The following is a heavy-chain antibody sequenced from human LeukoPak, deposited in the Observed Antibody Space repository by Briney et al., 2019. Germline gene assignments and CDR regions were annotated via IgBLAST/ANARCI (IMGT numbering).Heavy chain of an antibody. D-gene: IGHD3-22*01. Sequence: GGSLRLSCAASGFTFSSYAMSWVRQAPGKGLEWVSAISGSGGSTYYADSVKGRFTISRDNSKNTLYLQMNSLRAEDTAVYYCAKVNYYDSSGYPVGAFDIWGQGTMVTVSS. CDR3: AKVNYYDSSGYPVGAFDI. J-gene: IGHJ3*02. V-gene: IGHV3-23*01. CDR1: GFTFSSYA. CDR2: ISGSGGST.